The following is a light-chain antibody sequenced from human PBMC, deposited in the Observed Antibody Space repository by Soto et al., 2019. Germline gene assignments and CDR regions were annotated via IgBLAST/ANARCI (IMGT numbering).Light chain of an antibody. Sequence: EIVLTQSPATLSLSPGDRATLSCRASQSVSNYLAWYQQKPGQAPRLLIYETSNRASGIPARFSGSGSGTDFTLTSSRLEPEDFAVYYCQQRSYWLSFGGGTKVEIK. CDR2: ETS. V-gene: IGKV3-11*01. CDR3: QQRSYWLS. J-gene: IGKJ4*01. CDR1: QSVSNY.